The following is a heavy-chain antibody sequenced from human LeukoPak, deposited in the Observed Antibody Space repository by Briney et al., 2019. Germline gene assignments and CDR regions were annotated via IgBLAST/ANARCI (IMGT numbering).Heavy chain of an antibody. J-gene: IGHJ4*02. CDR3: ARRNSYGYFFDY. D-gene: IGHD5-18*01. CDR1: GGSFSGYY. V-gene: IGHV4-34*01. Sequence: PSETLSLTCAVYGGSFSGYYWSWIRQPPGKGLEWIGSIYYSGSTYYSPSLKSRVTISVDTSKNQFSLKLSSVTAADTAVYYCARRNSYGYFFDYWGQGTLVTVSS. CDR2: IYYSGST.